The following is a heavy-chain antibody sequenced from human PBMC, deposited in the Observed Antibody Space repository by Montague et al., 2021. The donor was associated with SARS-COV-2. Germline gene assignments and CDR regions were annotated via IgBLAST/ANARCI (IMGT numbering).Heavy chain of an antibody. D-gene: IGHD5-24*01. J-gene: IGHJ6*02. CDR1: AFTFSSYD. CDR2: IGTAGDT. Sequence: SLRLSCAASAFTFSSYDMYRVRQVTGKGLEWVSAIGTAGDTFYSGFVKGRFTISRENAKESLYLQMNSLRAGDTAVYYCARGNPLLIPIGGWRGYNLDVWGQGTTVTVSS. V-gene: IGHV3-13*01. CDR3: ARGNPLLIPIGGWRGYNLDV.